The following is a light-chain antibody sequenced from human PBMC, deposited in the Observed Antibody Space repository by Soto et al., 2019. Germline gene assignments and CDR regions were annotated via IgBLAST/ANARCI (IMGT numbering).Light chain of an antibody. Sequence: DIVLTQSPGALSLSPGERATLFCRASQSVSSNYVAWYQLKPGQAPRLLIYGASNRATGIPDRFSGSGSGTDFTLTISRLEPKDFAEYCCQQYGTSPWTFGQGTKVEI. CDR2: GAS. J-gene: IGKJ1*01. V-gene: IGKV3-20*01. CDR1: QSVSSNY. CDR3: QQYGTSPWT.